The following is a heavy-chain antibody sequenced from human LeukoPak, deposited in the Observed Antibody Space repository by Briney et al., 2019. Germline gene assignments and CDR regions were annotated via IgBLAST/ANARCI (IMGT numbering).Heavy chain of an antibody. CDR3: ARDRPTGSYYSIDY. Sequence: PGGSLRLSCAVFGFTFSNYAMHWVRQAPGKGLEWVSVICYDGSNKYYADSVKGRFTISRDNSKNTLYLQMNSLGVEDTAVYYCARDRPTGSYYSIDYWGQGTLVTVSS. J-gene: IGHJ4*02. CDR1: GFTFSNYA. D-gene: IGHD1-26*01. V-gene: IGHV3-33*08. CDR2: ICYDGSNK.